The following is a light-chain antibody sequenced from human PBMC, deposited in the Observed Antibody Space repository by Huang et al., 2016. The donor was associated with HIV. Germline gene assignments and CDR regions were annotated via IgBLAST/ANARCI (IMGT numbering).Light chain of an antibody. CDR1: QSISSY. J-gene: IGKJ2*01. V-gene: IGKV1-39*01. CDR3: QQSYSSPRT. Sequence: DIQLTQSPSSLSASVGDRVTLTCRASQSISSYLNWYQQRPGKAPKLLIYAASTLQIGVPSRFSGSGSETDFTLTISSLQPEDFATYYCQQSYSSPRTFGQGTNLEIK. CDR2: AAS.